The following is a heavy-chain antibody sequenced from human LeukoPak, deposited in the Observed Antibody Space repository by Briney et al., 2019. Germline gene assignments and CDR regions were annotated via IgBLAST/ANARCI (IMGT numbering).Heavy chain of an antibody. CDR3: AKDRSWGLDY. J-gene: IGHJ4*02. CDR1: GFIFNCYG. V-gene: IGHV3-23*01. Sequence: SAGSLRLSCAASGFIFNCYGMSWVRQAPGKGLEWVSALSGSGDTTYYADPVKGRFTISRDNSKNTLYLQMNSLRVEDTAIYYCAKDRSWGLDYWGQGTLVTVSS. D-gene: IGHD7-27*01. CDR2: LSGSGDTT.